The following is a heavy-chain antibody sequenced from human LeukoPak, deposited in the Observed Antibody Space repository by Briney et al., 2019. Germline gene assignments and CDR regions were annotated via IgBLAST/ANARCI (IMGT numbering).Heavy chain of an antibody. J-gene: IGHJ4*02. Sequence: PGGSLRLSCAASGFPFSNYAMTWVRQAPGKGLERVSGISDSGDRTNYADSVKGRFTISRDNSKNMLYLQMNSLRVEDTALYYCAKGLGTSGYHDYWGQGTLVTVSS. CDR3: AKGLGTSGYHDY. CDR1: GFPFSNYA. V-gene: IGHV3-23*01. CDR2: ISDSGDRT. D-gene: IGHD3-22*01.